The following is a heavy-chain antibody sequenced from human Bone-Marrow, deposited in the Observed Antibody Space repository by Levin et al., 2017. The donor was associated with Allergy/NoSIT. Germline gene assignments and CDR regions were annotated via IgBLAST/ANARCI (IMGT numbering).Heavy chain of an antibody. V-gene: IGHV1-69*13. CDR2: IIPIFGTA. D-gene: IGHD2-8*01. Sequence: ASVKVSCKASGGTFSSYAISWVRQAPGQGLEWMGGIIPIFGTANYAQKFQGRVTITADESTSTAYMELSSLRSEDTAVYYCARGGAEWYIFDYWGQGTLVTVSS. CDR1: GGTFSSYA. CDR3: ARGGAEWYIFDY. J-gene: IGHJ4*02.